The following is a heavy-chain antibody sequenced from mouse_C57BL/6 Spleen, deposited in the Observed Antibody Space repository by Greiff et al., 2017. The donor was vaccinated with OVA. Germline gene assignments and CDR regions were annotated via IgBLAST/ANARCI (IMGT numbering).Heavy chain of an antibody. V-gene: IGHV1-64*01. Sequence: QVQLQQPGAELVKPGASVKLSCKASGYTFTSYWMHWVKQRPGQGLEWIGMIHPNSGSTNYNEKFKSKATLTVDKSSRPAYMQLSSLTSEDSAIYFCARHYDGFAYWGKGTLVTVSA. CDR2: IHPNSGST. CDR1: GYTFTSYW. J-gene: IGHJ3*01. D-gene: IGHD2-4*01. CDR3: ARHYDGFAY.